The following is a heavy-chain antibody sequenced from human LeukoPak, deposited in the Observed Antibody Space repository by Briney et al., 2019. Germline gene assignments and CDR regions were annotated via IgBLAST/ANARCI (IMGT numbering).Heavy chain of an antibody. Sequence: SETLSLTCTVSGGSISSGSYYWSWIRQPAGKGLEWIGRIYTSGSTNYNPSLKSRVTISVDTSKNQFSLKLSSVTAPDRPVYYXXREATYXXXXXXXXDPXGYXGQGTLVTV. CDR1: GGSISSGSYY. V-gene: IGHV4-61*02. D-gene: IGHD3-10*01. CDR3: XREATYXXXXXXXXDPXGY. CDR2: IYTSGST. J-gene: IGHJ4*02.